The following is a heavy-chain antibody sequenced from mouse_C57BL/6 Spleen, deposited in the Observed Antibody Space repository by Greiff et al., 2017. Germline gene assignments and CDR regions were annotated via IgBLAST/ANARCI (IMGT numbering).Heavy chain of an antibody. CDR1: GYTFTDYN. CDR2: INPNNGGT. CDR3: ARPWDYDEAWFAY. D-gene: IGHD2-4*01. Sequence: VQLQQSGPELVKPGASVKIPCKASGYTFTDYNMDWVKQSHGKSLEWIGDINPNNGGTIYNQKFKGKATLTVHKSSSTAYMELRSLTSEDTAVYYCARPWDYDEAWFAYWGQGTLVTVSA. J-gene: IGHJ3*01. V-gene: IGHV1-18*01.